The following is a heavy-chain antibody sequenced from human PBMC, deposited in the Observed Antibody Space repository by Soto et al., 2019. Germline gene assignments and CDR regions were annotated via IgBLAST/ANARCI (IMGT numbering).Heavy chain of an antibody. J-gene: IGHJ4*02. D-gene: IGHD5-18*01. CDR3: ARDSYNFDD. V-gene: IGHV4-59*01. Sequence: SETLSLTCSVSGGSIRSYYWSWIRQPPGKGLEWIGYIYYSGSTDYNPSLKSRVTISVDTSNNRFSLKLRSVTAADTAVYYCARDSYNFDDWGQGILVTVSS. CDR2: IYYSGST. CDR1: GGSIRSYY.